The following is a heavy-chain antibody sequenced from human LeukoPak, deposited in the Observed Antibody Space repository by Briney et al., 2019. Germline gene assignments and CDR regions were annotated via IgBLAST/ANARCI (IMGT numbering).Heavy chain of an antibody. V-gene: IGHV4-34*01. Sequence: SETLSLTCTVSGGSISSYYWSWIRQPPGKGLEWIGEINHSGSTNYNPSLKSRVTMSIDTSKNQFSLNLRSVTAADSAVYYCARGGVTVIVVAIWGQGTLVTVYS. CDR1: GGSISSYY. J-gene: IGHJ4*02. CDR3: ARGGVTVIVVAI. D-gene: IGHD3-22*01. CDR2: INHSGST.